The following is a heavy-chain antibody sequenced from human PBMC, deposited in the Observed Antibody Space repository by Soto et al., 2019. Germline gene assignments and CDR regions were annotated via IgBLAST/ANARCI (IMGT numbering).Heavy chain of an antibody. V-gene: IGHV3-33*01. J-gene: IGHJ4*02. D-gene: IGHD1-1*01. CDR2: IWYDGSNK. CDR3: ARDNNWALDY. CDR1: GFTFSSYG. Sequence: VQLVESGGGVVQPGRSLRLSCAASGFTFSSYGMHWVRQAPGKGLEWVAVIWYDGSNKYYADSVKGRFTISRDDSKKTLDLQMNSLRAEDTAIYYCARDNNWALDYWGQGTLVTVSS.